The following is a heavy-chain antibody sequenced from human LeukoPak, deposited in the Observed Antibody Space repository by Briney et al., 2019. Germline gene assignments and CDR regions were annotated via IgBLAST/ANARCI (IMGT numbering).Heavy chain of an antibody. CDR2: ISWDGGST. CDR3: AKAVRPSYYYYMDV. D-gene: IGHD3-10*01. Sequence: GGSLRFSCAASGFTFDDYTMHWVRQAPGKGLEWVSLISWDGGSTYYADSVKGRFTISRDNSKNSLYLQMNSLRTEDTALYYCAKAVRPSYYYYMDVWGKGTTVTVSS. CDR1: GFTFDDYT. V-gene: IGHV3-43*01. J-gene: IGHJ6*03.